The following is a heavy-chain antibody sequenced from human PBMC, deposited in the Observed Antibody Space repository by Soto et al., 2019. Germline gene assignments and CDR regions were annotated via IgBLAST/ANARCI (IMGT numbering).Heavy chain of an antibody. Sequence: SETLSLTCTVSGGSISSGGYYWSWIRQHPGKGLEWIGYIYYSGSTYYNPSLKSRVTISVDTSKNQFSLKLSSVTAADTAVYYCARSARGQGSYWRDQIYYFDYWGQGTLVTVSS. CDR2: IYYSGST. V-gene: IGHV4-31*03. D-gene: IGHD2-15*01. CDR1: GGSISSGGYY. CDR3: ARSARGQGSYWRDQIYYFDY. J-gene: IGHJ4*02.